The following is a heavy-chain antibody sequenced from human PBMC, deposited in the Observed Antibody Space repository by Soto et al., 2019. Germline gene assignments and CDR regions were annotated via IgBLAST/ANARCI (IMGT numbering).Heavy chain of an antibody. CDR3: ATIGRLVNYYYFGMDV. CDR1: GGSISSSTYY. V-gene: IGHV4-39*01. J-gene: IGHJ6*02. D-gene: IGHD6-19*01. CDR2: IYYSGST. Sequence: SETLSLTCTVSGGSISSSTYYWVWIRQPPGKGLEWIGSIYYSGSTYYDPSLKSRLTISLDTSKNQFSLKLSSVTAADTAVYYCATIGRLVNYYYFGMDVWGQGTTVTVSS.